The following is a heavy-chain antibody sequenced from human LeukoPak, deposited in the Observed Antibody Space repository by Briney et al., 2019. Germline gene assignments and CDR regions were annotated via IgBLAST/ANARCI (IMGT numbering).Heavy chain of an antibody. J-gene: IGHJ6*03. CDR3: ARALAWGGSSYSYYYMDV. Sequence: ASVKVSCKASGYTFTGYYMHWVRQAPGQGLEWMGWINPNSGGTNYAQKFQGRVTMTRNTSISTAYMELSSLRSEDTAVYYCARALAWGGSSYSYYYMDVWDKGTTVTVYS. D-gene: IGHD1-26*01. V-gene: IGHV1-2*02. CDR2: INPNSGGT. CDR1: GYTFTGYY.